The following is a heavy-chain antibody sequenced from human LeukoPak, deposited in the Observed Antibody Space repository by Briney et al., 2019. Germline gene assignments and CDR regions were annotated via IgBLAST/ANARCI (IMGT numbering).Heavy chain of an antibody. Sequence: GGSLRLSCAASGFTFSSYGMHWVRQAPGKGLEWVAVIWYDGSNKYYADSVKGRFTISRDNSKNTLYPQMNSLRAEDTAVYYCAREVPRGGFDPWGQGTLVTVSS. CDR3: AREVPRGGFDP. CDR1: GFTFSSYG. CDR2: IWYDGSNK. D-gene: IGHD3-10*01. J-gene: IGHJ5*02. V-gene: IGHV3-33*01.